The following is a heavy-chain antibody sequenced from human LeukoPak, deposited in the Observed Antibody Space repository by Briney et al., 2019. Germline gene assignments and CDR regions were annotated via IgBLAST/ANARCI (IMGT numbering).Heavy chain of an antibody. V-gene: IGHV1-8*02. CDR2: MNPNSGNT. CDR1: GYTFTSNY. J-gene: IGHJ5*02. Sequence: ASVRVSCKAFGYTFTSNYMHWVRQAPGQGLEWMGWMNPNSGNTGYAQKFQGRVTMTRNTSISTAYMELSSLRSEDTAVYYCARGPQSYYYGSGSYIPWGQGTLVTVSS. CDR3: ARGPQSYYYGSGSYIP. D-gene: IGHD3-10*01.